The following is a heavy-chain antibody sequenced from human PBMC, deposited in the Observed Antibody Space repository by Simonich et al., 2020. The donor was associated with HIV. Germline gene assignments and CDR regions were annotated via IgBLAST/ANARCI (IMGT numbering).Heavy chain of an antibody. V-gene: IGHV4-34*01. CDR3: ARRHPTTVTTPYFDY. Sequence: QVQLQQWGAGLLKPSETLSLTCAVYGGSFSGYYWSWIRQPPGKGLEWIGEINNSGTTNSNPSLKSRVTISVDTSKNQFSLKLSSVTAADTAVYYCARRHPTTVTTPYFDYWGQGTLVTVSS. D-gene: IGHD4-17*01. J-gene: IGHJ4*02. CDR1: GGSFSGYY. CDR2: INNSGTT.